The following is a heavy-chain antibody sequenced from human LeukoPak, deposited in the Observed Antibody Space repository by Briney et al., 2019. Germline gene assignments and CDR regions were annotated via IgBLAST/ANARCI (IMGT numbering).Heavy chain of an antibody. CDR1: GFTFSSYA. D-gene: IGHD4-23*01. V-gene: IGHV3-23*01. J-gene: IGHJ4*02. CDR3: AKDLAYGGNSPFDY. CDR2: LSDSGGGT. Sequence: PGGSLRLSCAASGFTFSSYAMSWVRQAPGKGLEWVSSLSDSGGGTYYEGSVKGRFAISRDNSKNKLYLQMNSLRAVDTAVYYCAKDLAYGGNSPFDYWGQGTLVTVSS.